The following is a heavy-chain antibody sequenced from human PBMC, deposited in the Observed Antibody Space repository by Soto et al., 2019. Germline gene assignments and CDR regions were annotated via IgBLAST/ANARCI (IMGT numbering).Heavy chain of an antibody. CDR2: INHSGST. V-gene: IGHV4-34*01. Sequence: SETLSLTCAVYGGSFSGYYWSWIRQPPGKGLEWIGEINHSGSTNYNPSLKSRNTISVNTSKNQISLKLSPVTAADTAVYYFARCPLEPSSSSGAFDIWGQGTMVTVSS. CDR1: GGSFSGYY. CDR3: ARCPLEPSSSSGAFDI. J-gene: IGHJ3*02. D-gene: IGHD6-13*01.